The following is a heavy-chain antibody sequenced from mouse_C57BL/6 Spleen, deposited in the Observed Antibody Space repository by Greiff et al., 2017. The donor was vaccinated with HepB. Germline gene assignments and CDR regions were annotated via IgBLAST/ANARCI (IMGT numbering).Heavy chain of an antibody. V-gene: IGHV1-18*01. CDR3: ARGRGIYDRFAY. CDR1: GYTFTDYN. D-gene: IGHD2-12*01. J-gene: IGHJ3*01. CDR2: INPNNGGT. Sequence: EVQLQQSGPELVKPGASVKIPCKASGYTFTDYNMDWVKQSHGKSLEWIGDINPNNGGTIYNQKFKGKATLTVDKSSSTAYMELRSLTSEDTAVYYWARGRGIYDRFAYWGQGTLVTVSA.